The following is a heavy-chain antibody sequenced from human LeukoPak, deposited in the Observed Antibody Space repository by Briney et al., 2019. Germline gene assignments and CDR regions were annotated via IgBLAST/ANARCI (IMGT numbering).Heavy chain of an antibody. J-gene: IGHJ6*02. CDR1: GFTFTSSA. Sequence: SVKVSCKASGFTFTSSAVQWVRQARGQRLEWIGWIVVGSGNTNYAQKFQERVTITRDMSTSTVYMELSSLRSEDTAVYYCARSGPSSSGWYVGYYYYYGMDVWGLGTTVTVSS. CDR2: IVVGSGNT. D-gene: IGHD6-19*01. CDR3: ARSGPSSSGWYVGYYYYYGMDV. V-gene: IGHV1-58*01.